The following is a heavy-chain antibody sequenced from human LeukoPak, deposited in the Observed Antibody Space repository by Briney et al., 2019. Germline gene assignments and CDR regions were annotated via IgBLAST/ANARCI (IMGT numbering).Heavy chain of an antibody. CDR1: GYSISSGYY. V-gene: IGHV4-38-2*01. D-gene: IGHD6-13*01. Sequence: PSETLSLTCAVSGYSISSGYYWGWIRQPPGKGLEWIGSIYHSGSTYYNPSLKSRVTISVDTSKNQFSLKLSSVTAADTAVYYCASYGRGPGSPSYAAAAANWFDPWGQGTLVTVSS. J-gene: IGHJ5*02. CDR3: ASYGRGPGSPSYAAAAANWFDP. CDR2: IYHSGST.